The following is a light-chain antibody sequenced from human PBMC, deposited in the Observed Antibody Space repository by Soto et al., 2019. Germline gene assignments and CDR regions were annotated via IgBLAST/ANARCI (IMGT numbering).Light chain of an antibody. Sequence: QSALTQPRSVSGSPGQSVTISCTGTSSDVGGYKYVSWYQQHPGKVPKLMMFDVSERPSGVPDRFSGSKSGNTASLSISGLQAEDEADYYCCAYAGSYTVLFGGGTKVTDL. CDR2: DVS. CDR3: CAYAGSYTVL. CDR1: SSDVGGYKY. J-gene: IGLJ2*01. V-gene: IGLV2-11*01.